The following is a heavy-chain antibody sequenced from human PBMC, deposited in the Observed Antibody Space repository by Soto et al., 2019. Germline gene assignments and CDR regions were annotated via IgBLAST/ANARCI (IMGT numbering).Heavy chain of an antibody. CDR1: GGTFSSYA. V-gene: IGHV1-69*01. J-gene: IGHJ4*02. CDR3: ASEVGNYGDNSGELDY. CDR2: IIPIFGTA. D-gene: IGHD4-17*01. Sequence: QAQLVHSGAEVKKPRSSVKVSCKASGGTFSSYAISWVRQVPGQGLEWMGGIIPIFGTANYAQKFQGRVKITADESTSTAYMELSSLRAEDTAVYYCASEVGNYGDNSGELDYWGQGTLVTVSS.